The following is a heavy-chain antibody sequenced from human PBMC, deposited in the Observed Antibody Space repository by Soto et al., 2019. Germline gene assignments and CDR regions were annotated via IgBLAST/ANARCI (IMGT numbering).Heavy chain of an antibody. CDR3: ARVRYDIWTGSFYDGMDV. J-gene: IGHJ6*02. Sequence: QVQLVQSGAEVKKPGASVKVSCKASGYTFTSYYMHWVRQAPGQGLEWMGIINPSGGSTSYAQKFPGRVTMSRDTSMSTVNMELSSLRSEDTAVYYCARVRYDIWTGSFYDGMDVWGQGTTVTVSS. CDR1: GYTFTSYY. D-gene: IGHD3-9*01. CDR2: INPSGGST. V-gene: IGHV1-46*01.